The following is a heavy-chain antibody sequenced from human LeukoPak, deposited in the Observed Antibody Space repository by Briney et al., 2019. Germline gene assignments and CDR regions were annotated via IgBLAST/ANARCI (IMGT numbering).Heavy chain of an antibody. J-gene: IGHJ4*02. CDR3: AREIKPYYYDSSGYYIDY. V-gene: IGHV1-69*06. Sequence: SVKVSCKASGGTFSSYAISWVRQAPGQGLEWMGGIIPIFGTANYAQKFQGRVTIIADKSTSTAYMELSSLRSEDTAVYYCAREIKPYYYDSSGYYIDYWGQGTLVTVSS. D-gene: IGHD3-22*01. CDR2: IIPIFGTA. CDR1: GGTFSSYA.